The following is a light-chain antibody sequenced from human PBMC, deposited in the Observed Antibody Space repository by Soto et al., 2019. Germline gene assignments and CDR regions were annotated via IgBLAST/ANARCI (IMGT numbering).Light chain of an antibody. CDR3: SSYSISTAYL. V-gene: IGLV2-14*01. J-gene: IGLJ1*01. Sequence: QSVLTQPASVSGSPGQSITISCTGTSSDVGGYDYVSWYQLHPGKAPKLMVFEVSNRPSGVSYRFSGSKSGNTASLTIPGLQAEDEAHYFCSSYSISTAYLFGTGTKLTVL. CDR1: SSDVGGYDY. CDR2: EVS.